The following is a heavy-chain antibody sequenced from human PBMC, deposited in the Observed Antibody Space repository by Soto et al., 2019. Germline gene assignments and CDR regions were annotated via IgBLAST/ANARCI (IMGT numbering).Heavy chain of an antibody. CDR2: ISDSGST. J-gene: IGHJ6*01. V-gene: IGHV4-59*01. Sequence: SETRSLTCRLSGGSISSYYWNWIRQAPGKGLGWIGFISDSGSTNYNHALTSRITISVDTSKDQISLRLNSVTAADTGVYYCARVQSTSSGYYYAVDVWGQGTTVTVSS. CDR1: GGSISSYY. D-gene: IGHD2-2*01. CDR3: ARVQSTSSGYYYAVDV.